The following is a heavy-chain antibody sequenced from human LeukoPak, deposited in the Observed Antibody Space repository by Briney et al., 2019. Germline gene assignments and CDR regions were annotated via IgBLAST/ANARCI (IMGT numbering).Heavy chain of an antibody. Sequence: SQTLSLTCTVSGGSISSGDYYWSWIRQPPGKGLEWIGYIYYSGSTYYNPSLKSRVTISVDTSKNQFSLKLSSVTAADTAVYYCARGALYYYDSSGYPTQGHFDYWGQGTLVTVS. J-gene: IGHJ4*02. CDR2: IYYSGST. CDR1: GGSISSGDYY. D-gene: IGHD3-22*01. V-gene: IGHV4-30-4*08. CDR3: ARGALYYYDSSGYPTQGHFDY.